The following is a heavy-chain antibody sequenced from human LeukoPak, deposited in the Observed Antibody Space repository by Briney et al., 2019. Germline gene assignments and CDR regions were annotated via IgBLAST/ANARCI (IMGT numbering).Heavy chain of an antibody. CDR3: ANGGGYCSSISCYYFDY. D-gene: IGHD2-2*03. Sequence: GGSLRLSCAASGYPLKRNAMLWARQAPGKGLEWVSAISGSGGSTYYADSVKGRFTISRDNSKHTLYLQMNSLRAVDTAVYYCANGGGYCSSISCYYFDYWGQGTLVTVSS. V-gene: IGHV3-23*01. CDR1: GYPLKRNA. CDR2: ISGSGGST. J-gene: IGHJ4*02.